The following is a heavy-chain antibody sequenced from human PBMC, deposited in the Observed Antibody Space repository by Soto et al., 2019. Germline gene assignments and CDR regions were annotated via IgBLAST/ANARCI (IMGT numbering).Heavy chain of an antibody. Sequence: QVQLQQWGAGLLKPSETLSLTCAVYGGSFSGYYWSWIRQPPGKGLEWIGEINHSGSTNYNPSLKSRVTISVDTSKNQFSLKLSSVTAADTAVYYCARGPHIVATIKNRFDPWGQGTLVTVSS. CDR1: GGSFSGYY. CDR2: INHSGST. J-gene: IGHJ5*02. CDR3: ARGPHIVATIKNRFDP. D-gene: IGHD5-12*01. V-gene: IGHV4-34*01.